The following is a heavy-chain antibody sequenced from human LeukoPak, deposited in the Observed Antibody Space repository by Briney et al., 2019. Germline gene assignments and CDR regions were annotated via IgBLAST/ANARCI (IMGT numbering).Heavy chain of an antibody. CDR1: GGTFSSYT. CDR2: IIPILGIA. Sequence: SVKVSCKASGGTFSSYTISWVRQAPGQGLEWMGRIIPILGIANYAQKFQGRVTITADKSTSTAYMELSSLRSEDTAVYYCAGEGPTYSVVVIAIPWFDHWGQGTLVTVSS. V-gene: IGHV1-69*04. CDR3: AGEGPTYSVVVIAIPWFDH. J-gene: IGHJ5*02. D-gene: IGHD2-21*01.